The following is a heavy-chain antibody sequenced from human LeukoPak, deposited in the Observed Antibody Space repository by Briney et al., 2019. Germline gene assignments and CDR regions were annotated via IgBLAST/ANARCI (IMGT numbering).Heavy chain of an antibody. CDR2: IRGSGGST. J-gene: IGHJ4*02. D-gene: IGHD4-23*01. Sequence: SGGSLRLSCAASGFTFSSYAMSWVRQAPGKGLEWVSAIRGSGGSTYYADSVKGRFTISRDNSKNTLYLQMNILRAEDTAVYYCAKDSYGGNPGYFDYWGQGTLVTVSS. V-gene: IGHV3-23*01. CDR3: AKDSYGGNPGYFDY. CDR1: GFTFSSYA.